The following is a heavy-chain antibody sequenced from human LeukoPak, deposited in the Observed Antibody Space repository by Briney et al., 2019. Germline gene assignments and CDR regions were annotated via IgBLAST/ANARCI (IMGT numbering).Heavy chain of an antibody. CDR3: ARDLDSIASDY. D-gene: IGHD6-6*01. J-gene: IGHJ4*02. V-gene: IGHV4-34*01. CDR2: INHSGNT. Sequence: SETLSLTCAVYGGSFSGYYWSWIRQPPGKGLEWIGEINHSGNTNYNPSLKSRVTISVDTSKNQFSLKLSSVTAADTAVYYCARDLDSIASDYWGQGTLVTVSS. CDR1: GGSFSGYY.